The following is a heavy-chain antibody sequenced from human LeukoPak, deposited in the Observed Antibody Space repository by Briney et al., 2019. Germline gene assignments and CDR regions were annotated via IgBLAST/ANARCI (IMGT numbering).Heavy chain of an antibody. D-gene: IGHD2-2*01. V-gene: IGHV3-30*04. CDR2: ISSDGSNK. J-gene: IGHJ4*02. Sequence: PGRSLRLSCAASGFTFSSYAMHWVRQAPGKGLEWVAVISSDGSNKYYADSMKGRFTISRDNSKNTLYLQMNSLRGEDTAVYSCARDLKTAMDYFDYWGQGTLVTVSS. CDR1: GFTFSSYA. CDR3: ARDLKTAMDYFDY.